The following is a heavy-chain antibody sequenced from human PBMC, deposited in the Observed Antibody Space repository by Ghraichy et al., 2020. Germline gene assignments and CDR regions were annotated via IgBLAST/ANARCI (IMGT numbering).Heavy chain of an antibody. CDR3: ARDRGTPDAFAT. V-gene: IGHV3-74*01. J-gene: IGHJ3*02. Sequence: GGSLTLSCEGSGYTFSGYWMHWVRQAPGTGLVWVSRIDNEGTHTIYADSVKGRFRISRDNAKNTLFLQMSSLRVEDTAVYYCARDRGTPDAFATWGRGTVVTVSS. D-gene: IGHD3-10*01. CDR1: GYTFSGYW. CDR2: IDNEGTHT.